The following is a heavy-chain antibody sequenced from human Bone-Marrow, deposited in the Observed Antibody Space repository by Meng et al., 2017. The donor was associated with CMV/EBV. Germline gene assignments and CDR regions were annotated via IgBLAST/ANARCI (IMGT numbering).Heavy chain of an antibody. CDR3: ARDLTFYDTLAGYYKDVYYFDY. J-gene: IGHJ4*02. CDR1: GGSIISSSHY. CDR2: IYYSGST. V-gene: IGHV4-39*07. D-gene: IGHD3-9*01. Sequence: SETLSLTCFVSGGSIISSSHYWGWVRQPPGKGLEWIGSIYYSGSTYINPSLKSRVTMSVDTSKNQFSLKLSSVTAADTAVYYCARDLTFYDTLAGYYKDVYYFDYWGQGTLVPSPQ.